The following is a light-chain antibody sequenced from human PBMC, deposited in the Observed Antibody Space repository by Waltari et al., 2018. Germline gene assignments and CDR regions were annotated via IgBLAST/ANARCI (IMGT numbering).Light chain of an antibody. CDR3: QHYNNWSA. V-gene: IGKV3-15*01. CDR2: GAS. J-gene: IGKJ1*01. CDR1: QSVTSN. Sequence: EIVMTQSPATLSVSPGERATLSCRASQSVTSNLAWYQQKPGRAPRLLIYGASIRATGIPARFSGSGAGTEFTLTISSLQSEDFAVYYCQHYNNWSAFGQGTKVEIK.